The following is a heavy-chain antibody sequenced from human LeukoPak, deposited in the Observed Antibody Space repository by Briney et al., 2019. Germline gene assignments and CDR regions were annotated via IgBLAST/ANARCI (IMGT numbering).Heavy chain of an antibody. Sequence: ASVKVSCKASGYTFTGCYMHWVRQAPGQGREWMGWTNPNSGGTNYAQKFQGWVAMTRDTSISTAYMELSRLRSDDTAVYYCARSTCSGGSCYDYWGQGTLVTVSS. J-gene: IGHJ4*02. V-gene: IGHV1-2*04. CDR3: ARSTCSGGSCYDY. CDR2: TNPNSGGT. D-gene: IGHD2-15*01. CDR1: GYTFTGCY.